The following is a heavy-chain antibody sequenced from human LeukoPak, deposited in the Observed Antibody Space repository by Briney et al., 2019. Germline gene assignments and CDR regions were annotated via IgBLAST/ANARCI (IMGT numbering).Heavy chain of an antibody. CDR1: GGSISSGDYY. CDR2: IYYSGST. V-gene: IGHV4-30-4*01. D-gene: IGHD2-2*01. Sequence: SQTLSLTCTVSGGSISSGDYYWSWIRQPPGKGLEWIGYIYYSGSTYYNPSLKSRVTISVDTSKNQFSLKLSSVTAADTAVYYCARGRYCSSTSGYPYYYYGMDVWGKGTTVTVSS. J-gene: IGHJ6*04. CDR3: ARGRYCSSTSGYPYYYYGMDV.